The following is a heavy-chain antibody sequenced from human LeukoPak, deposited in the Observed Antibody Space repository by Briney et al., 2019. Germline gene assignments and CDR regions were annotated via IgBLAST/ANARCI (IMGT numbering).Heavy chain of an antibody. D-gene: IGHD6-19*01. V-gene: IGHV4-34*01. CDR3: ARSFGKQWLVPMVDFDY. CDR1: GGSFSGYY. CDR2: INHSGST. J-gene: IGHJ4*02. Sequence: PSETLSLTCAVYGGSFSGYYWSWIRQPPGKGLEWIGEINHSGSTNYNPSLKSRVTISVDTSKNQFSLKLSSVTAADTAVYYCARSFGKQWLVPMVDFDYWGQGTLVTVSS.